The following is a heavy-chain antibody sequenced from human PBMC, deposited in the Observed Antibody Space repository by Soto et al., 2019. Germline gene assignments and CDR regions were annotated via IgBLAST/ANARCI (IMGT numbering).Heavy chain of an antibody. D-gene: IGHD3-10*01. J-gene: IGHJ4*02. CDR2: IYHSGST. CDR3: ARRAEGIWFGETLLFGYFDY. CDR1: GGSISSSNW. V-gene: IGHV4-4*02. Sequence: PSETLSLTCAVSGGSISSSNWWSWVRQPPGKGLEWIGEIYHSGSTNYNPSLKSRVTISVDKSKNQFSLKLSSVTAADTAVYYCARRAEGIWFGETLLFGYFDYWGQGTLVTVSS.